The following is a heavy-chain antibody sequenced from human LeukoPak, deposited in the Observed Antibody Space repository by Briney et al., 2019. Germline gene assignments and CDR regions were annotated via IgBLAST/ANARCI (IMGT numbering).Heavy chain of an antibody. V-gene: IGHV4-59*01. CDR3: ARDLSVRPDYYDSSGYDY. D-gene: IGHD3-22*01. J-gene: IGHJ4*02. CDR1: GGSISSYY. CDR2: IYYSGST. Sequence: PSETLSLTCTVSGGSISSYYWSWIRQPPGKGLEWIGYIYYSGSTSYNPSLKSRVTISVDTSKNQFSLKLSSVTAADTAVYYCARDLSVRPDYYDSSGYDYWGQGTLVTVSS.